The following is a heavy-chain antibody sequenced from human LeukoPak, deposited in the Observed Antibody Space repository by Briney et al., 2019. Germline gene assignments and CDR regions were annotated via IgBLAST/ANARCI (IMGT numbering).Heavy chain of an antibody. V-gene: IGHV3-23*01. CDR1: GFTFSSYA. J-gene: IGHJ4*02. CDR3: AKGTMGRGFGY. Sequence: GGSLRLSCAASGFTFSSYAMNWVRQAPGKGLEWVSAISGSGGNTYYADSVKGRFNISRDNSKNTLYLQMNSLRAEDTAVYYCAKGTMGRGFGYWGQGTLVTVSS. CDR2: ISGSGGNT. D-gene: IGHD3-10*01.